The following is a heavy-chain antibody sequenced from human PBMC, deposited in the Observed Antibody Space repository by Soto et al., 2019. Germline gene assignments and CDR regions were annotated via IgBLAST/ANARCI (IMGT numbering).Heavy chain of an antibody. V-gene: IGHV4-31*03. J-gene: IGHJ6*02. D-gene: IGHD3-3*01. CDR3: ARGVVYDFWSGYYGNYYYYGMDV. CDR2: IYYSGST. CDR1: GGSISSGGYY. Sequence: SETLSLTCTVSGGSISSGGYYWSWIRQHPGKGLEWIGYIYYSGSTYYNPSLKSRVTISVDTSKNQFSLKLSSVTAADTAVYYCARGVVYDFWSGYYGNYYYYGMDVWGQGTTVTVSS.